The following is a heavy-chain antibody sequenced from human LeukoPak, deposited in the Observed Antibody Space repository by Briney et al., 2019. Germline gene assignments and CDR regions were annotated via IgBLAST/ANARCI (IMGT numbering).Heavy chain of an antibody. CDR2: ISGSGGST. J-gene: IGHJ4*02. CDR3: AKDFGPITSIIGLPGSNY. V-gene: IGHV3-23*01. CDR1: GFTFSSYA. D-gene: IGHD3-10*01. Sequence: PGGSLRLSCAASGFTFSSYAMSWVRQAPGKGLEWVSAISGSGGSTYYADSVKGRFTISRDNSKNTLYLQMNSLRAEDTAVYYCAKDFGPITSIIGLPGSNYWGQGTLVTVSS.